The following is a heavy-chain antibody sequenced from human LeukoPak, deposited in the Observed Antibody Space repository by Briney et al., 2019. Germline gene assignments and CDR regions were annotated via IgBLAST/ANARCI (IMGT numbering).Heavy chain of an antibody. CDR3: ARDARELPFDY. D-gene: IGHD1-26*01. CDR1: GVTFSSNA. CDR2: IIPIFGIA. V-gene: IGHV1-69*04. Sequence: ASVKVSCKASGVTFSSNAISWVRQAPGQGLEWMGRIIPIFGIANYAQKFQGRVTITADKSTSTAYMELSSLRSEDTAVYYCARDARELPFDYWGQGTLVTISS. J-gene: IGHJ4*02.